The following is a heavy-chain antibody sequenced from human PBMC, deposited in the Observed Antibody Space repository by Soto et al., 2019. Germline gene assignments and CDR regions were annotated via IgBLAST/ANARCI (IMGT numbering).Heavy chain of an antibody. Sequence: PSETLSLTCTVSGGSISSGGYYWSWIRQHPGKGLEWIGYIYYSGSTYYNPSLKSRVTISVDTSKNQFSLKLSSVTAADTAVYYCARVLFLYGDYTTYYFDYWGQGTLVTVS. CDR3: ARVLFLYGDYTTYYFDY. V-gene: IGHV4-31*03. D-gene: IGHD4-17*01. CDR1: GGSISSGGYY. J-gene: IGHJ4*02. CDR2: IYYSGST.